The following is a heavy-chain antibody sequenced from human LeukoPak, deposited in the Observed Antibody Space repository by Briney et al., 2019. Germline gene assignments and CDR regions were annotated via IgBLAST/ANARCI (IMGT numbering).Heavy chain of an antibody. Sequence: GGSLRLSRVASGFSFSTYNMLWVRQTPGRGLEWLFYINTAGSAVHYADSVKDRFTFSRDNAKNSLYLQMNSLRVEDTAIYYCARVGSRGDWFDYWGQGTRVTVSS. CDR1: GFSFSTYN. CDR3: ARVGSRGDWFDY. CDR2: INTAGSAV. J-gene: IGHJ5*01. V-gene: IGHV3-48*01. D-gene: IGHD1-26*01.